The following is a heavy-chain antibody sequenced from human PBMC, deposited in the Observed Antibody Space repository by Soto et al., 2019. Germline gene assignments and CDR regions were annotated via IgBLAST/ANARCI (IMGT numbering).Heavy chain of an antibody. CDR1: GFTFSSYA. CDR2: ISGSGGST. D-gene: IGHD2-15*01. Sequence: GSLRLSCAASGFTFSSYAMSWVRQAPGKGLEWVSAISGSGGSTYYADSVKGRFTISRDNSKNTLYLQMNSLRAEDTAVYYCAKDREDIVVVVAAETCGMDVWGQGTTVTVSS. J-gene: IGHJ6*02. V-gene: IGHV3-23*01. CDR3: AKDREDIVVVVAAETCGMDV.